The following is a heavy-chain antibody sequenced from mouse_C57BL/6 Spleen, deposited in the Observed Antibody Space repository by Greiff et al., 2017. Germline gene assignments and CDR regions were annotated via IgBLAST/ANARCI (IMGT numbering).Heavy chain of an antibody. Sequence: VQLQQPGAELVRPGSSVKLSCKASGYTFTSYWMHWVKQRPIQGLEWIGNIDPSDSETHYNQKFKDKATLTVDKSSSTAYMQLSSLTSEDSAVYYCADYGSSPYYYAMDYWGQGTSVTVSS. V-gene: IGHV1-52*01. CDR1: GYTFTSYW. J-gene: IGHJ4*01. CDR3: ADYGSSPYYYAMDY. D-gene: IGHD1-1*01. CDR2: IDPSDSET.